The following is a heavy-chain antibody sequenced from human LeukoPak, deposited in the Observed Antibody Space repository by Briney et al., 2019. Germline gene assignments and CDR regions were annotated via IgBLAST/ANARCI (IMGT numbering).Heavy chain of an antibody. J-gene: IGHJ5*02. CDR3: ARARNWFDP. CDR2: MNPNSGNT. V-gene: IGHV1-8*02. Sequence: ASVKVSCKASGGTFSSYAISWVRQAPGQGLEWMGWMNPNSGNTGYAQKFQGRVTMTRNTSISTAYMELSSLRSEDTAVYYCARARNWFDPWGQGTLVTVSS. CDR1: GGTFSSYA.